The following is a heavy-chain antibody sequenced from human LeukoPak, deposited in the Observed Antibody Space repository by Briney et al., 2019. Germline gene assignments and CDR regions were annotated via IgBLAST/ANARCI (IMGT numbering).Heavy chain of an antibody. CDR3: ARFTMVRGVPDAFDI. CDR1: GGSISSYY. J-gene: IGHJ3*02. Sequence: PSETLSLTCTVSGGSISSYYWSWIRQPPGKGLEWIGYISYSGSTNYNPSLKSRVTISVDTSKNQFSLKLSSVTAADTAVYYCARFTMVRGVPDAFDIWGQGTMVTVSS. CDR2: ISYSGST. D-gene: IGHD3-10*01. V-gene: IGHV4-59*12.